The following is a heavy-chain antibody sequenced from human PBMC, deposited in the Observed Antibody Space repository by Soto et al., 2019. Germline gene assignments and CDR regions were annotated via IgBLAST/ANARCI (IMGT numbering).Heavy chain of an antibody. CDR2: ITGSGNTT. CDR3: AKCSPYFSYYGMDV. J-gene: IGHJ6*02. V-gene: IGHV3-23*01. Sequence: GGSLRLSCAASGFTFSSYAMIWVRQAPARGLEWVSAITGSGNTTSYADSVKGRFTISRDNSKNTLYLQMNSQRAEDTAVYYCAKCSPYFSYYGMDVWGQGTTVTVSS. CDR1: GFTFSSYA.